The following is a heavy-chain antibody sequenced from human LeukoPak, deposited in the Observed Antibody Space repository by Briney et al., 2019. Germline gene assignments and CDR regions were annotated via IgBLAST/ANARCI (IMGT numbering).Heavy chain of an antibody. CDR1: GGTFSSYA. Sequence: SVKVSCKASGGTFSSYAISWVRQAPGQGPEWMGRIIPILGIANYAQKFQGRVTITADKSTSTAYMELSSLRSEDTAVYYCAELWFGELFEGYWGQGTPVTVSS. CDR3: AELWFGELFEGY. J-gene: IGHJ4*02. D-gene: IGHD3-10*01. CDR2: IIPILGIA. V-gene: IGHV1-69*04.